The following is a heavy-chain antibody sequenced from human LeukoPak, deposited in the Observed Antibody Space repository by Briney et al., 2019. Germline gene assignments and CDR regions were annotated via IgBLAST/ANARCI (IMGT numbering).Heavy chain of an antibody. CDR3: ARDASADY. CDR1: GLTLSNYW. CDR2: IKPDGSEK. V-gene: IGHV3-7*01. J-gene: IGHJ4*02. D-gene: IGHD3-3*01. Sequence: QPGGYLRLSCVAPGLTLSNYWMSWVRQAPGKGLEWVATIKPDGSEKYYVDSVKGRFTISRDNAKRSLFLQMDSLRAEDTAVYYCARDASADYWGQGTLVTVSS.